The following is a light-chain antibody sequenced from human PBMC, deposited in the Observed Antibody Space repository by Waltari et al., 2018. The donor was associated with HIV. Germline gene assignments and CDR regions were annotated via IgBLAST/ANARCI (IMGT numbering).Light chain of an antibody. CDR3: SSYTATRTLV. CDR2: EVS. V-gene: IGLV2-14*01. CDR1: GSDFGAYNF. Sequence: QSALTQPASVSGSPGQSITISCTGTGSDFGAYNFVSWYQPHPDKAPKLMLYEVSNRPSGVSNRFSGSKSGNTASLTISGLQTEDEADYYCSSYTATRTLVFGGGTKLTVL. J-gene: IGLJ2*01.